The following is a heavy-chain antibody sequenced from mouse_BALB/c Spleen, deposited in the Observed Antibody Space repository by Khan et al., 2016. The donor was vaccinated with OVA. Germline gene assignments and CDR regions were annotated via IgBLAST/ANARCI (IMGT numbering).Heavy chain of an antibody. Sequence: QVQLQQSGAELVKLGASVRLSCKASGYTFTSYYLYWVKQRPGQGLEWIGDINPSSGGTNFNEKFKSKATLTVDKSSSTAYIQLNSLTSEDSAVYYCSRSGYGSFAYWGQGTLVTVSA. CDR2: INPSSGGT. CDR3: SRSGYGSFAY. J-gene: IGHJ3*01. D-gene: IGHD2-2*01. V-gene: IGHV1S81*02. CDR1: GYTFTSYY.